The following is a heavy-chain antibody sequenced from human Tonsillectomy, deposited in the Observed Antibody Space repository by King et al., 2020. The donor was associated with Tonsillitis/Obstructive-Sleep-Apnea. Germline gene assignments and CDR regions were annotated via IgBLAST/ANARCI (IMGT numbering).Heavy chain of an antibody. CDR2: ISWDGGST. V-gene: IGHV3-43*01. CDR3: AKDGYCSSTSCYATKTRVGAFDI. D-gene: IGHD2-2*01. J-gene: IGHJ3*02. Sequence: VQLVESGGVVVQPGGSLRLSCAASGFTFDDYTMHWVRQAPGKGLEWVSLISWDGGSTYYADSVKGRFTISRDNSKNSLYLQMNSLRTEDTALYYCAKDGYCSSTSCYATKTRVGAFDIWGQGTMVTVSS. CDR1: GFTFDDYT.